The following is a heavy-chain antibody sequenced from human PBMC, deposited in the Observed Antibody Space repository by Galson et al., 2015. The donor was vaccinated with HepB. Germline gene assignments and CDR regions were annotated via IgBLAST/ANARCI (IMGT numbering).Heavy chain of an antibody. Sequence: SLRLSCAASGFTFSSYAMSWVRQAPGKGLEWVSAISGSGGATYYADSVKGRFTISRDNSKNTLYLQLNSLRAEDTAVYYCAKEYCYSTSCYGGFDYWGQGTLVTVSS. CDR3: AKEYCYSTSCYGGFDY. J-gene: IGHJ4*02. CDR2: ISGSGGAT. D-gene: IGHD2-2*01. V-gene: IGHV3-23*01. CDR1: GFTFSSYA.